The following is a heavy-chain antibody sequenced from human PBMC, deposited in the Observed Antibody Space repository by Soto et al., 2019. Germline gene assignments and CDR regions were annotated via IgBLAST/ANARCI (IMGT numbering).Heavy chain of an antibody. Sequence: ASVKVSCEASGYTFTGYYMHWVRQAPGQGLEWMGWINPNSGGTNYAQKFQGWVTMTRDTSISTAYMELSRLRSDDTAVYYCARGPYSSSPPYYFDYWGQGTLVTVSS. J-gene: IGHJ4*02. V-gene: IGHV1-2*04. CDR3: ARGPYSSSPPYYFDY. CDR2: INPNSGGT. CDR1: GYTFTGYY. D-gene: IGHD6-6*01.